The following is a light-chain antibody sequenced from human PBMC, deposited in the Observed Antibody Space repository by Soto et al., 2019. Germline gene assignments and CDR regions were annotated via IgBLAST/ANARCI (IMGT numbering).Light chain of an antibody. CDR2: ATS. Sequence: DIQLTKSPSSLSAYVGDRVTITCRASQNINSYLNWYQQKPGKPPNLLIYATSTLQSGVPSRFSGGGSGTDFTLTISGLHPEDFATYYCQQSYSILWTFGQGTKVDIK. CDR3: QQSYSILWT. V-gene: IGKV1-39*01. CDR1: QNINSY. J-gene: IGKJ1*01.